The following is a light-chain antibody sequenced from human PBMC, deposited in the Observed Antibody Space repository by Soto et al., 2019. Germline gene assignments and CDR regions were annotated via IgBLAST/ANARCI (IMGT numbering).Light chain of an antibody. CDR1: QSFSGNY. V-gene: IGKV3D-20*02. Sequence: EIVLTQSPGTLSLSPCERFTLSCGASQSFSGNYLTWYQHKPGQAPRLLIYDASNRATGIPARLSGSGSGTDFTLTISSLEPEDFAVYYCQQRKNWQVTFGQGTRLENK. CDR2: DAS. J-gene: IGKJ5*01. CDR3: QQRKNWQVT.